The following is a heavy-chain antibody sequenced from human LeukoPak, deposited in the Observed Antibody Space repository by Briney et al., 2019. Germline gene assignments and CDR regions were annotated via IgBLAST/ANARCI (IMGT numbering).Heavy chain of an antibody. Sequence: ASVKVSRMASLGTFSSYAISWVRQARGQGREWMGGIIPIFGTANYAQKFQGRVTITADESTSTAYMELSSLRSEDTAVYYCAREAEGATNPSQFDYWGQGTLVTVST. CDR3: AREAEGATNPSQFDY. V-gene: IGHV1-69*13. CDR1: LGTFSSYA. J-gene: IGHJ4*02. CDR2: IIPIFGTA. D-gene: IGHD1-26*01.